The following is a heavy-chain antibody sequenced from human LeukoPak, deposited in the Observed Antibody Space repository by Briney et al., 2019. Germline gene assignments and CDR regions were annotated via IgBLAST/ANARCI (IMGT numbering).Heavy chain of an antibody. J-gene: IGHJ4*02. D-gene: IGHD5-18*01. CDR1: GYTFTGYY. CDR2: INTNRGGT. Sequence: ASXKVSCKASGYTFTGYYMHWVGQAPGQGKEWMGWINTNRGGTKYEKKFQGRGTITRETSISTAYMELSRLRSDATAVYYCARGSSWIQLWSLDYWGQGTLVTVSS. CDR3: ARGSSWIQLWSLDY. V-gene: IGHV1-2*02.